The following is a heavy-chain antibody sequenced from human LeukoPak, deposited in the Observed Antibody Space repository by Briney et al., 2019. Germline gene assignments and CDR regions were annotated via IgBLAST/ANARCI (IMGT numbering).Heavy chain of an antibody. CDR1: GGSISSSSYY. D-gene: IGHD6-19*01. Sequence: PSETLSLTCSVSGGSISSSSYYWGWIRQPPGKGLEWIGSFYYSGNTYYNPSLKSRVTISVDTSKNEFSLKLRSVTAADTAVYYCARTAGVAVAGSRQYFDYWGRGTLVTVSS. CDR2: FYYSGNT. V-gene: IGHV4-39*01. J-gene: IGHJ4*02. CDR3: ARTAGVAVAGSRQYFDY.